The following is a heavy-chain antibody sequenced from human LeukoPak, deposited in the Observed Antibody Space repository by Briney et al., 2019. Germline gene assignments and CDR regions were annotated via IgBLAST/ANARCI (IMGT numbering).Heavy chain of an antibody. J-gene: IGHJ4*02. V-gene: IGHV3-23*01. CDR2: ISGSGVDT. CDR1: GFTFSSYA. Sequence: PGGSLRLSCSASGFTFSSYAMNWVRQAPGKGLEWVSAISGSGVDTYYADSVKGRFTISRDNSRNTVFLQMNSLRAEDTAVYYCARALVGATTIPVYFDYWGQGTLVTVSS. CDR3: ARALVGATTIPVYFDY. D-gene: IGHD1-26*01.